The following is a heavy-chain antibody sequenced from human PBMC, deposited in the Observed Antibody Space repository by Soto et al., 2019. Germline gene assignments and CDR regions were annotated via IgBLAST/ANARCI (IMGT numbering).Heavy chain of an antibody. J-gene: IGHJ6*02. CDR2: INPSGGST. CDR1: GYTFTSYY. D-gene: IGHD6-13*01. CDR3: ARDRQKNSSYYYYGMDV. V-gene: IGHV1-46*01. Sequence: ASVKVSCKASGYTFTSYYMHWARQAPGQGLEWMGIINPSGGSTSYAQKFQGRVTMTRDTSTSTVYMGLSSLRSEDTAVYYCARDRQKNSSYYYYGMDVWGQGTTVTVSS.